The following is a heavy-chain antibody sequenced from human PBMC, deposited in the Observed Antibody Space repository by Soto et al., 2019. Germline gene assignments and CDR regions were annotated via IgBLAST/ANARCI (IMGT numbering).Heavy chain of an antibody. D-gene: IGHD3-22*01. J-gene: IGHJ4*02. V-gene: IGHV4-59*01. CDR2: IYYSGST. Sequence: PSETLSLTCTVSGGSISSYYWSWIRQPPGKGLEWIGYIYYSGSTNYNPSLKSRVTISVDTSKNQFSLKLSSVTAADTAVYYCAREDSSGYLFDYWGQGTLVTVSS. CDR3: AREDSSGYLFDY. CDR1: GGSISSYY.